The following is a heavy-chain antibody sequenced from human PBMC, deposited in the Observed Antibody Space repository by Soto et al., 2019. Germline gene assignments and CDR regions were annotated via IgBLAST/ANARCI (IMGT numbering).Heavy chain of an antibody. V-gene: IGHV5-51*01. J-gene: IGHJ4*02. D-gene: IGHD2-15*01. CDR2: VYPRDSDT. Sequence: PGESLKISCKASGYIFLDYWIGWVRQMPGKGLEWMGIVYPRDSDTRYSPSFQGQVTISADRSTGTAFLQWRSLKASDTALYYCARPPLPGYSIHFNSWGQGTLVTVSS. CDR1: GYIFLDYW. CDR3: ARPPLPGYSIHFNS.